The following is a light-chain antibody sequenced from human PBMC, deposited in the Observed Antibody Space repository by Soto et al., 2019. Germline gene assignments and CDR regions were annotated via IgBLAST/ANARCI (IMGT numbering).Light chain of an antibody. CDR3: QQSLTIPYT. CDR2: AAS. Sequence: DIQMTQSPSSLSASVRDRVTITCRASQTISTHLNWYQQKPGKDPKLLIYAASTLQSGVPSRFSGSGSGTDFTLTINSLQHEDFATYYCQQSLTIPYTFGQGTKLEIK. J-gene: IGKJ2*01. CDR1: QTISTH. V-gene: IGKV1-39*01.